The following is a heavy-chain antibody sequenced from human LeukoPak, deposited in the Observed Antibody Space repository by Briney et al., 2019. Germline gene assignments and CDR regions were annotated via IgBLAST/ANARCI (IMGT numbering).Heavy chain of an antibody. CDR2: ISTNTGNP. Sequence: ASVKVSCKASGYIFSNYAVNWVRQAPGQGLEWMGWISTNTGNPTYAQGFTGRFVLSVDTSVNTAFLEITSLKSEDTAVYYCARGNRPQRFYGSGSFDPWGQGTLVSVSS. D-gene: IGHD3-10*01. V-gene: IGHV7-4-1*02. J-gene: IGHJ5*02. CDR3: ARGNRPQRFYGSGSFDP. CDR1: GYIFSNYA.